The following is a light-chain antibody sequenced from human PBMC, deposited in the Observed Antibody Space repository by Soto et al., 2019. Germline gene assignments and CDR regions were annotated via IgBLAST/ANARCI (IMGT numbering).Light chain of an antibody. V-gene: IGLV2-8*01. CDR3: SSYAGSNNLP. CDR2: EVT. CDR1: SSDVGAYNY. Sequence: QSALTQPPSASGSPGQSVTISCTGSSSDVGAYNYVSWYQQHPGKAPKLMIYEVTKRPSGVPDRFPGSKSGNTASLTVSGLQAEDEADYYCSSYAGSNNLPFGGGTKLTVL. J-gene: IGLJ3*02.